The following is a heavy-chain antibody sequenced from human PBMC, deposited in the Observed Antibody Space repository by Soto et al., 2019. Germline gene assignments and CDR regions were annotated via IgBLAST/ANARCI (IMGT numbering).Heavy chain of an antibody. CDR3: ARDNQYYDSSGYYLFYYYGMDV. CDR2: ISYDGSNK. D-gene: IGHD3-22*01. J-gene: IGHJ6*02. V-gene: IGHV3-30-3*01. CDR1: GFTFSSYA. Sequence: GGSLRLSCAASGFTFSSYAMHWVRQAPGKGLEWVAVISYDGSNKYYADSVKGRFTISRDNSKNTLYLQMNSLRAEDTAVYYCARDNQYYDSSGYYLFYYYGMDVWGQGTTVTVSS.